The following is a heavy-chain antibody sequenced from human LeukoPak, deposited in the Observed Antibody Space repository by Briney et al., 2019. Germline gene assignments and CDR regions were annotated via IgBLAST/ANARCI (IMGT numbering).Heavy chain of an antibody. CDR2: INHRGST. Sequence: SETLSLTCGVYGESFSSYYWSWIRQPPGKGLEWIGEINHRGSTNYNPSLKSRVIISVDTSKNQFSLKLSSVTAADTAVYYCARGIVDVVVVAATRDWFDPWGQGTLVTVSS. J-gene: IGHJ5*02. CDR1: GESFSSYY. CDR3: ARGIVDVVVVAATRDWFDP. V-gene: IGHV4-34*01. D-gene: IGHD2-15*01.